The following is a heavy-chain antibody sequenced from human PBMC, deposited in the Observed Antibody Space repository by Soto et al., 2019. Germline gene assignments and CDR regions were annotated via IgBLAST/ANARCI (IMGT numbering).Heavy chain of an antibody. CDR3: ARDLGGSRPAFDS. D-gene: IGHD6-25*01. CDR2: IYRSGST. Sequence: PSETLSLTCAVSGYSISSGYYWGWIRQPPGKGLEWIGSIYRSGSTYYNPSLKSRVTISVDTSKNQFSLKLSSVTAADTAIYYCARDLGGSRPAFDSWGQGILVTVSS. J-gene: IGHJ4*02. CDR1: GYSISSGYY. V-gene: IGHV4-38-2*02.